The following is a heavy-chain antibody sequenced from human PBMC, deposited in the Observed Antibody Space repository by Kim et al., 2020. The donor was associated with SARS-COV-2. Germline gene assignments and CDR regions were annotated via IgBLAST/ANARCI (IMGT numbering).Heavy chain of an antibody. Sequence: SETLSLTCTVSGGSISSYYWSWIRQPPGKGLEWIGYIYYSGSTNYNPSLKSRVTISVDTSKNQFSLKLSSVTAADTAVYYCARTPIAAAGRKAPGWYYGMDVWGQGTTVTVSS. J-gene: IGHJ6*02. D-gene: IGHD6-13*01. CDR1: GGSISSYY. CDR3: ARTPIAAAGRKAPGWYYGMDV. CDR2: IYYSGST. V-gene: IGHV4-59*01.